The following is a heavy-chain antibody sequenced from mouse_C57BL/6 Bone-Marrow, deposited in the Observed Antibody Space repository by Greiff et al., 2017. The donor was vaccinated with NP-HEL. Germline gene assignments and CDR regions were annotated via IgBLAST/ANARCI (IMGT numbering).Heavy chain of an antibody. D-gene: IGHD2-4*01. V-gene: IGHV14-3*01. Sequence: VQLQQSVAELVRPGASVKLSCTASGFTIKNTYMHWVKQRPEQGLEWIGRIDPANGNTKYAPKFQGKATITSDPASNTAYLQLSSLTSEDTAIYYCARDDYEGKVDYGGQGTTLTVSS. CDR1: GFTIKNTY. J-gene: IGHJ2*01. CDR3: ARDDYEGKVDY. CDR2: IDPANGNT.